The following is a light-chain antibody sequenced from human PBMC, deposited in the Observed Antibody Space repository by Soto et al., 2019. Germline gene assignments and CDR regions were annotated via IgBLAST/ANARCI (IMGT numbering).Light chain of an antibody. CDR2: GAS. CDR3: HQRQSWPRT. CDR1: QTVTNS. V-gene: IGKV3-15*01. J-gene: IGKJ1*01. Sequence: EIVMTQSPITVSLSLGETATLSCWASQTVTNSYVAWYQQKPGQAPRLLISGASTRAARIPVRFRGSGSGTEFTLTISSLQSEDFALYYCHQRQSWPRTFGQGTKVDI.